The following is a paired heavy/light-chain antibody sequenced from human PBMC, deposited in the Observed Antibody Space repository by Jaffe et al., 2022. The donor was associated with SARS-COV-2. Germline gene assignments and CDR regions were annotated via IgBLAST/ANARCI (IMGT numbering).Heavy chain of an antibody. D-gene: IGHD3-16*01. Sequence: EVQLLESGGGVVQPGGSLRLSCAASGFTFASYAMTWVRQAPGKGLEWVSAISGGGDNTYYADSVKGRFTISRDNSKNTLYLQMNSLIGEDTAVYYCAKDKSTYYDKNGMDFWGQGTLVTVSS. CDR1: GFTFASYA. V-gene: IGHV3-23*01. CDR3: AKDKSTYYDKNGMDF. J-gene: IGHJ4*02. CDR2: ISGGGDNT.
Light chain of an antibody. CDR3: QQTYTTPRT. CDR1: QTISTY. V-gene: IGKV1-39*01. Sequence: DIQMTQSPSSLSASVGDRVTITCRASQTISTYLIWYQQKPGRAPNLLIYAASSLQSGVPSRFSGSGSGTDFTLTISSLQPEDFATYYCQQTYTTPRTFGQGTKVEI. CDR2: AAS. J-gene: IGKJ1*01.